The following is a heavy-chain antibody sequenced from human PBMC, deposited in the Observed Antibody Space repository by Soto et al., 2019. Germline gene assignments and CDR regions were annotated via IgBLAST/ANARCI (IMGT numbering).Heavy chain of an antibody. CDR2: ISSSGSTI. J-gene: IGHJ6*02. Sequence: HPGGSLRLSCAASGFTFSSYEMNWVRQAPGKGLEWVSYISSSGSTIYYADSVKGRFTISRDNAKNSLYLQMNSLRAEDTAVYYCARVYYYDSSGGMDVWGQGTTVTVSS. V-gene: IGHV3-48*03. CDR3: ARVYYYDSSGGMDV. CDR1: GFTFSSYE. D-gene: IGHD3-22*01.